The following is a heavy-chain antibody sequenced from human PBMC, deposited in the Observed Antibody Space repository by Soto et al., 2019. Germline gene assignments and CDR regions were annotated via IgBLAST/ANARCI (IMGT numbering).Heavy chain of an antibody. J-gene: IGHJ6*02. CDR2: INPKSGGT. CDR1: GGSFPDYH. D-gene: IGHD2-8*01. V-gene: IGHV1-2*04. Sequence: ASFMVSSSASGGSFPDYHRHCWRQAPRQGLEWLGRINPKSGGTSTAQKFQGWVTMTTDTSISTDSMELTRLTSDDTAIYYCARGDSTDCSNGVCSFFYNHDMDVWGQGTTVTVSS. CDR3: ARGDSTDCSNGVCSFFYNHDMDV.